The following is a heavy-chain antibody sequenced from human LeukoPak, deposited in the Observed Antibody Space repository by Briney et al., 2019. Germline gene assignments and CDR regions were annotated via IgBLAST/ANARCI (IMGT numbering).Heavy chain of an antibody. CDR2: ISASGGST. J-gene: IGHJ4*02. V-gene: IGHV3-23*01. CDR1: GFTFSRYG. D-gene: IGHD3-22*01. Sequence: PGGSLRLSCAASGFTFSRYGMSWVRQAPGKGLEWVSGISASGGSTYYGDSVRGRFTISRDNSENTLSLQMNSLRADDTAIYYCAKVLSSYYDTSGQPGPEDCWGQGTLVTVSS. CDR3: AKVLSSYYDTSGQPGPEDC.